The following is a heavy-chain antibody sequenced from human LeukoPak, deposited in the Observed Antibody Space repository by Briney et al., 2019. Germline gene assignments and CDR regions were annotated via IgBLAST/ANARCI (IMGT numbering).Heavy chain of an antibody. CDR1: GFTFSSYW. Sequence: GGSLRLSCAASGFTFSSYWMSWVRQAPGKGLEWVANIEQDGSEKYYVDSVKGRFTISRDNAKNSLYLQMNSLRAEDTAVYYCARMKRADPSPIDYWGQGTLVTVSS. V-gene: IGHV3-7*01. CDR3: ARMKRADPSPIDY. J-gene: IGHJ4*02. CDR2: IEQDGSEK.